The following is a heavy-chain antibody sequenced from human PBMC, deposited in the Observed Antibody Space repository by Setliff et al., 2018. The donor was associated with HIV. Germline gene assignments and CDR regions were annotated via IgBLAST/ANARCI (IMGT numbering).Heavy chain of an antibody. V-gene: IGHV1-46*01. CDR1: GYTFTSYY. D-gene: IGHD3-3*01. Sequence: ASVKVSCKASGYTFTSYYMHWVRQAPGQGLEWMGIINPSGGSTSYAQKFQGRVTMTRDTSRNRVVLTMTNMDPMDTATFYCAHWRGVGGWAFDIWGPGTMVTVSS. CDR3: AHWRGVGGWAFDI. J-gene: IGHJ3*02. CDR2: INPSGGST.